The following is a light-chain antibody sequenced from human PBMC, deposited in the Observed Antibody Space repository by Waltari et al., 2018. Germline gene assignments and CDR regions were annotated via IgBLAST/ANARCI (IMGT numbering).Light chain of an antibody. Sequence: QSALTQPASVSGSPGQSITISCTVTSSDGGGYNYVSWYQQHPGKDPKVMIYDVSNRPSGVSNRFSGSKSGNTASLTISGLQAEDEADYYCSSYTSSSTLVFGTGTKVTVL. CDR3: SSYTSSSTLV. CDR2: DVS. J-gene: IGLJ1*01. CDR1: SSDGGGYNY. V-gene: IGLV2-14*01.